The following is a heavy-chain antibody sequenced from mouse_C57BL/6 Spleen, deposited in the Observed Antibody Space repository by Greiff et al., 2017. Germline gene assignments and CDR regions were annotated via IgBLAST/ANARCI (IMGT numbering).Heavy chain of an antibody. CDR1: GYTFTDYN. CDR2: INPNNGGT. J-gene: IGHJ4*01. CDR3: ARENPPYYYGSSPYAMDY. Sequence: VHVKQSGPELVKPGASVKIPCKASGYTFTDYNMDWVKQSHGKSLEWIGDINPNNGGTIYNQKFKGKATLTVDKSSSTAYMELRSLTSEDTAVYYCARENPPYYYGSSPYAMDYWGQGTSVTVSS. D-gene: IGHD1-1*01. V-gene: IGHV1-18*01.